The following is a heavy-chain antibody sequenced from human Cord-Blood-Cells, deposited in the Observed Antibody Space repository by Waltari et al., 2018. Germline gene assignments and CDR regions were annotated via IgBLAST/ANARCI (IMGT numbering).Heavy chain of an antibody. D-gene: IGHD3-16*02. CDR3: ARGVITFGGVIVIGFDY. CDR1: GYTFTGYY. CDR2: INPNSGGT. V-gene: IGHV1-2*04. J-gene: IGHJ4*02. Sequence: QVQLVQAGAEVKKLGASVKVSCMAPGYTFTGYYMHWVRQVPGLGLEWMGWINPNSGGTNYAQKFQGWVTMTRDTSISTAYMGLSRLRSDDTAVYYCARGVITFGGVIVIGFDYWGQGTLVTVSS.